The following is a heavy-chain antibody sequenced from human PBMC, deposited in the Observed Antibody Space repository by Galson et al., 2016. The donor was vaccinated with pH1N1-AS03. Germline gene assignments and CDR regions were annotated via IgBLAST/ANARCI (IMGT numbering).Heavy chain of an antibody. CDR3: ARGGVVGRHFDY. V-gene: IGHV3-64*01. D-gene: IGHD2-15*01. J-gene: IGHJ4*02. CDR1: GFTFSSYA. CDR2: ISSNGGRT. Sequence: SLRLSCAASGFTFSSYAMHWVRQAPGKGLEYVSVISSNGGRTDYANSVKGRFTTSRGNSKNTLYLQMGSLRAEDMAVYYCARGGVVGRHFDYWGQGTLVTVSS.